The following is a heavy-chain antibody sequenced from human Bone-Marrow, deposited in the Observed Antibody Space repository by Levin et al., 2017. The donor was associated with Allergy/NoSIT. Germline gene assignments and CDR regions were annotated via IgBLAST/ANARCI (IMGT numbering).Heavy chain of an antibody. CDR1: GGSITNHY. CDR2: LYTGGST. CDR3: ARGSVWDGWL. J-gene: IGHJ4*02. V-gene: IGHV4-4*07. Sequence: SETLSLTCTVSGGSITNHYWSWTRQPAGKGLEWIGRLYTGGSTTSNPSLKSRVSMSVDTSKNQFSLKLTSVTAADTAVYYSARGSVWDGWLWGQGTLVSVSS. D-gene: IGHD3-16*01.